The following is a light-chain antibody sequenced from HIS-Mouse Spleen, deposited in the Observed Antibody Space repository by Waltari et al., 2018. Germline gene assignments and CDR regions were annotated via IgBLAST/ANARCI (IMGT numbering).Light chain of an antibody. V-gene: IGLV1-44*01. J-gene: IGLJ1*01. CDR2: SNN. CDR1: SSNIGSNT. Sequence: QSVLTQPPSASGTPGQRVTISCSGSSSNIGSNTVNWYQQLPGTAPKLLIYSNNQRRAGVPDRFSGSKSGTSASLAISGLQSEDEADYYCAAWDDSLNGNYVFGTGTKVTVL. CDR3: AAWDDSLNGNYV.